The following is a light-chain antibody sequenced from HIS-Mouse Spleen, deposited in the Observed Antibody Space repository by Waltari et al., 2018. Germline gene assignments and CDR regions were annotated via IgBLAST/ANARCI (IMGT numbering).Light chain of an antibody. CDR3: QVWDSSSDHPYV. V-gene: IGLV3-21*03. Sequence: SYVLTQPPSVSVAPGKTARITCGGNNIGSKSVHWYQQKPGQAPVLVVYEDSDRPSGFPERFSGSNAGKTATLTISRVEAGDEADYYCQVWDSSSDHPYVFGTGTKVTVL. CDR1: NIGSKS. J-gene: IGLJ1*01. CDR2: EDS.